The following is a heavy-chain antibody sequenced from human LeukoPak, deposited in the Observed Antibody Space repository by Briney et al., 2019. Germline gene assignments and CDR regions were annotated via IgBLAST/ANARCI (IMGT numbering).Heavy chain of an antibody. V-gene: IGHV3-11*01. Sequence: PGGSRRPSCAASGFTFSGYYMSWIRPAPGKGLEWASYISSRGITIYYADSAKGRFTISRDNAKNSLYLQMNSLRAEDTAVYYCARDRGYCSSTSCYYDYWGQGTLVTVSS. CDR3: ARDRGYCSSTSCYYDY. J-gene: IGHJ4*02. D-gene: IGHD2-2*01. CDR1: GFTFSGYY. CDR2: ISSRGITI.